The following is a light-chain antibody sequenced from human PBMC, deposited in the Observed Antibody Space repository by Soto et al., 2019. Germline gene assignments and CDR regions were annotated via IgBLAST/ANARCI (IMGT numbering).Light chain of an antibody. V-gene: IGKV1-39*01. CDR3: QQGACTLT. Sequence: KMTQSPSSLSASVGDIVTITFRASQSISTYLNWYQQKLGKAPKLLISGASSLQGGVPSRFSGSGSGTDFTLTIFSLQPEDFATYYCQQGACTLTFCGVTKVDI. J-gene: IGKJ4*01. CDR2: GAS. CDR1: QSISTY.